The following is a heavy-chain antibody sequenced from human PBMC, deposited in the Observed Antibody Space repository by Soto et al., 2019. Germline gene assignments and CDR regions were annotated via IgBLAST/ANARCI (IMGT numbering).Heavy chain of an antibody. Sequence: PSETLSLTCAVSGASISSGDYSWSWIRQPPGKGLEWIGYIYHSGSTYYNPSLKSRVTISVDRSKNQFSLKLSSVTAADTAVYYFARGDYFDSSGYYVGGMDVWGQGTTVTVSS. J-gene: IGHJ6*02. CDR2: IYHSGST. CDR1: GASISSGDYS. V-gene: IGHV4-30-2*01. D-gene: IGHD3-22*01. CDR3: ARGDYFDSSGYYVGGMDV.